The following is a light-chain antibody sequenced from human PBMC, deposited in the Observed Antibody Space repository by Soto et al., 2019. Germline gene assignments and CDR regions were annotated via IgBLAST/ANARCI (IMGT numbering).Light chain of an antibody. CDR2: RNN. V-gene: IGLV1-47*01. Sequence: QPVLPQPPSASGTPGQRVSISCSGSRSNIGRNYVYWYQQLPGTAPKLLIQRNNERPSGVPDRFSGSKSGTSVSLAISGLRSEDEATYYCAAWDDTLNGQVFGGGTKVTVL. CDR1: RSNIGRNY. CDR3: AAWDDTLNGQV. J-gene: IGLJ3*02.